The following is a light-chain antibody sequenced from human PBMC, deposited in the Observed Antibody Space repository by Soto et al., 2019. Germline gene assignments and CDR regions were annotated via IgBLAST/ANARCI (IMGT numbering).Light chain of an antibody. J-gene: IGLJ2*01. V-gene: IGLV2-14*03. CDR3: SSYTTSNVV. CDR1: SSDVGGYNS. Sequence: QSVLTQPASVSGSPGQSITISCTGASSDVGGYNSVSWYQKHPGKAPRIIIYDVSIRPSGVSNRFSGSKSGTTASLTISGLQAEDEADYYCSSYTTSNVVFGGGTKLTVL. CDR2: DVS.